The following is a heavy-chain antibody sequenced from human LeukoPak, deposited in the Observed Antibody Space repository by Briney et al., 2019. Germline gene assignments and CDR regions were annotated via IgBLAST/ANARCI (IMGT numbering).Heavy chain of an antibody. CDR2: IYYSGST. J-gene: IGHJ4*02. D-gene: IGHD1-7*01. CDR1: GGSISSSSYY. Sequence: SETLSLTCTVSGGSISSSSYYWGWIRQPPGKGLEWIGSIYYSGSTYYNPSLKSRVTISVDTSKNQFSLKLSSVTAADTAVYYCARGNYGTGYWGQGTLVTVSS. V-gene: IGHV4-39*01. CDR3: ARGNYGTGY.